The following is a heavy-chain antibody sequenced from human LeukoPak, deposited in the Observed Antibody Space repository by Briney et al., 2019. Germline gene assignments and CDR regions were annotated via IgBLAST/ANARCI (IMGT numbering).Heavy chain of an antibody. J-gene: IGHJ6*02. Sequence: GVSLRLSCAASVFTFSSYGMHCVPQAPGKGREWVAVISYYGRNKYYAEPVKGRFTIARGNFKNTLYLQMNSLRAEDTTVYYCARQYCRGGSCPSAPPWHGLDVWGQGTTVTVSS. CDR1: VFTFSSYG. D-gene: IGHD2-15*01. CDR2: ISYYGRNK. CDR3: ARQYCRGGSCPSAPPWHGLDV. V-gene: IGHV3-33*01.